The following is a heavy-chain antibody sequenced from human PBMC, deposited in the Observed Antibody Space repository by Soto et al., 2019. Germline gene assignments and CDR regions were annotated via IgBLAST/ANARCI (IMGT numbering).Heavy chain of an antibody. V-gene: IGHV1-3*01. Sequence: QVQLVQSGAEVKKPGASVKVSCKASGYTFTSYAMHWVRQAPGQRLEWMGWINAGNGNTNYSQKFQGRVTITRDTSASTAYMELSSLRSEDTAVYYCARDLSSSSSNLDYWGQGTLVTVSS. D-gene: IGHD6-6*01. CDR3: ARDLSSSSSNLDY. CDR1: GYTFTSYA. CDR2: INAGNGNT. J-gene: IGHJ4*02.